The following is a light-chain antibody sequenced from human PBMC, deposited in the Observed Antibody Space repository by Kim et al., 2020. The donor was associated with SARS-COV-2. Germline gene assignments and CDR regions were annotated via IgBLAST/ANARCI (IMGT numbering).Light chain of an antibody. J-gene: IGLJ1*01. V-gene: IGLV2-11*01. CDR3: CSYAGSYV. Sequence: LTQPRSVSGSPGQSVTISCTGTSSDVGGYNYVSWYQQHPGKAPKLMIYDVSKRPSGVPDRFSGSKSGNTASLTISGLQAEDEADYYCCSYAGSYVFGTGTQLTVL. CDR1: SSDVGGYNY. CDR2: DVS.